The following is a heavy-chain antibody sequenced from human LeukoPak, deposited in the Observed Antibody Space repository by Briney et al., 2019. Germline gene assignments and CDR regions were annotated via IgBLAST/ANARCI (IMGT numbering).Heavy chain of an antibody. V-gene: IGHV3-21*01. CDR3: ARVSNWNLDY. CDR1: GFTFSSYG. Sequence: GGSLRLSCAASGFTFSSYGVHWVRQAPGKGLEWVSSISSSSSYIYYADSVKGRFTISRDNAKNSLYLQMNSLRAEDTAVYYCARVSNWNLDYWGQGTLVTVSS. CDR2: ISSSSSYI. D-gene: IGHD1-1*01. J-gene: IGHJ4*02.